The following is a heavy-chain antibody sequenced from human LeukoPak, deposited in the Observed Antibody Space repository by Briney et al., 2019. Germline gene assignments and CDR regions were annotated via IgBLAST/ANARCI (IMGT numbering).Heavy chain of an antibody. CDR1: GGSFSGYY. J-gene: IGHJ4*02. CDR2: INHSGST. V-gene: IGHV4-34*01. Sequence: PSETLSLTCAVYGGSFSGYYWSWIRQPPGKGLEWIGEINHSGSTNYNPSLKSRVTISVDTSKNQFSLKLSSVTAADTAVYYCARDAIVVVPAAIPDYWGQGTLVTVSS. D-gene: IGHD2-2*01. CDR3: ARDAIVVVPAAIPDY.